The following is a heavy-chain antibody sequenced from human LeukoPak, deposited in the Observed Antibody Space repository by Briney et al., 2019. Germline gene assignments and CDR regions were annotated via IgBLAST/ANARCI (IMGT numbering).Heavy chain of an antibody. V-gene: IGHV3-30*04. J-gene: IGHJ3*02. D-gene: IGHD6-19*01. Sequence: GGSLRLSCAASGFTFSSYAMHWVRQAPGKGLEWVAVISYDGSNKYYADSVKGRFTISRDNSKNTLYLQMNSLRAEDTAVYYWARQGSGWYRGHDAFYIWGQGTMVTVSS. CDR3: ARQGSGWYRGHDAFYI. CDR2: ISYDGSNK. CDR1: GFTFSSYA.